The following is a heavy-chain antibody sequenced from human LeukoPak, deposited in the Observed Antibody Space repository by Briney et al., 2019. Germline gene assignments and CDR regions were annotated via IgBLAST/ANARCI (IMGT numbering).Heavy chain of an antibody. D-gene: IGHD3-10*01. J-gene: IGHJ3*02. Sequence: GGSLRLSCAASGFTFSSYAMHWVRQAPGKGLEWVAVISYDGSNKYYADSVKGRFTISRDNSKNTLYLQMNSLRAEDTAVYYCARDGGVFLLAFDIWGQGTMVTVSS. CDR3: ARDGGVFLLAFDI. V-gene: IGHV3-30-3*01. CDR2: ISYDGSNK. CDR1: GFTFSSYA.